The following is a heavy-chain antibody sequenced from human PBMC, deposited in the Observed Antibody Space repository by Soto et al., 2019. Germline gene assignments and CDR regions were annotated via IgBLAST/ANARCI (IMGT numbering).Heavy chain of an antibody. Sequence: SVKVSCKTSGGTFSSYAISWVRQAPGLGLEWVGGIIPIFGTANYAQKFQGRVTITADESTSTSYMEVNNLRSEDTAVYYCAKVRYSSPMGYYYGMDVWGQGTTVTVSS. V-gene: IGHV1-69*13. D-gene: IGHD6-19*01. CDR3: AKVRYSSPMGYYYGMDV. J-gene: IGHJ6*02. CDR1: GGTFSSYA. CDR2: IIPIFGTA.